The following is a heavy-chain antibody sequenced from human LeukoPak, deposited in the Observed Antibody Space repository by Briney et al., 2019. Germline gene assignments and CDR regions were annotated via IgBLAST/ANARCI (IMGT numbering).Heavy chain of an antibody. CDR3: AREPEQRRMYYYYYYMDV. Sequence: SETLSLTCTVSGGSISSYYWSWIRQPAGKGLEWIGRIYTSGSTNYNPSLKSRVTMSVDTSKNQFSLKLSSVTAAGTAVYYCAREPEQRRMYYYYYYMDVWGKGTTVTVSS. J-gene: IGHJ6*03. CDR1: GGSISSYY. V-gene: IGHV4-4*07. CDR2: IYTSGST. D-gene: IGHD6-25*01.